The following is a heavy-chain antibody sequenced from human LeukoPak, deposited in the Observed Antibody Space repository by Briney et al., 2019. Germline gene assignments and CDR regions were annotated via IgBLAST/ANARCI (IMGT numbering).Heavy chain of an antibody. Sequence: GESLKISCKGSGYSFPNYWISWVRQMPGKGLEWIGIVYPATSDTTYSPSFQGQVTISADKSSSTAYLQWSSLKASDTAIYCARPKTLGGYNYEFEFWSQGTLVTVSS. CDR1: GYSFPNYW. CDR2: VYPATSDT. D-gene: IGHD5-18*01. V-gene: IGHV5-51*01. J-gene: IGHJ4*02. CDR3: ARPKTLGGYNYEFEF.